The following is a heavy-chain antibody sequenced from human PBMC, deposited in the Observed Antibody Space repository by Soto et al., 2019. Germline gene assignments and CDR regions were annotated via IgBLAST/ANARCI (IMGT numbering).Heavy chain of an antibody. D-gene: IGHD2-21*02. Sequence: QVQLVQSGAEVKKPGSSVKVSCKTSGGLFSVFSFNWVRQAPGQGLEWMGGVLPITGSTDYAQKFQGRLTSTADRSTSTMYMELSRLTSDETATYYCATIRVRGGPLRFEDGGQGTLISVSS. J-gene: IGHJ4*01. CDR3: ATIRVRGGPLRFED. CDR2: VLPITGST. CDR1: GGLFSVFS. V-gene: IGHV1-69*06.